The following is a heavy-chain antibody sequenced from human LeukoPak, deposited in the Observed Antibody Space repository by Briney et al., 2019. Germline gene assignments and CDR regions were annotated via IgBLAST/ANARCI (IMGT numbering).Heavy chain of an antibody. Sequence: SETLSLTCTVSGGSISSSSYYWGWIRQPPGKGLEWIGSIYYSGSTYYNPSLKSRVTISVDTSKNQFSLKLSSVTAADTAVYYCASTIFEMATMRPYFDYWGQGTLVTVSS. J-gene: IGHJ4*02. CDR2: IYYSGST. CDR3: ASTIFEMATMRPYFDY. CDR1: GGSISSSSYY. D-gene: IGHD5-24*01. V-gene: IGHV4-39*01.